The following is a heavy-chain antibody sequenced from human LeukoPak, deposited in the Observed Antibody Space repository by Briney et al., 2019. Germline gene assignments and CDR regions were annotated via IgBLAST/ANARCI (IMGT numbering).Heavy chain of an antibody. Sequence: PSETLSLTCTVSGGSISSYYWSWIRQPPGKGLEWIGYIYCSGSTNYNPSLKSRVTISVHPSKNQFSLKPSSVTAADTAVYYCASAYSSSSVIDYWGQGTLVTVSS. D-gene: IGHD6-6*01. CDR3: ASAYSSSSVIDY. V-gene: IGHV4-59*01. CDR2: IYCSGST. CDR1: GGSISSYY. J-gene: IGHJ4*02.